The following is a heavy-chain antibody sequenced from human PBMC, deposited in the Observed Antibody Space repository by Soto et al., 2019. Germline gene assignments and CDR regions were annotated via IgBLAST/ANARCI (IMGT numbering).Heavy chain of an antibody. CDR1: GFTFSSYS. J-gene: IGHJ6*02. V-gene: IGHV3-21*01. CDR3: ARDYYYYYGMDV. CDR2: ISSSSYI. Sequence: GGSLRLSCAASGFTFSSYSMNWVRQAPGKGLEWVSSISSSSYIYYADSVKGRFTISRDNAKNSLYLQMNSLRAEDTAVYYCARDYYYYYGMDVWGQGTTVTVSS.